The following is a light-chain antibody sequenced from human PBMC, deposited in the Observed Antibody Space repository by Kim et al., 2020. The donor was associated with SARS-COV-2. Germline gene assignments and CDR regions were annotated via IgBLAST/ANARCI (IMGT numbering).Light chain of an antibody. CDR2: KDS. J-gene: IGLJ2*01. Sequence: SYELTQPSSVSVSPGQTARITCSGDVLAKKYARWFQQKPGQAPVLVIYKDSERPSGIPERFSGSSSGTTVTLTISGAQVEDEADYYCYSSPDDNVVLGGGTKLTFL. CDR3: YSSPDDNVV. V-gene: IGLV3-27*01. CDR1: VLAKKY.